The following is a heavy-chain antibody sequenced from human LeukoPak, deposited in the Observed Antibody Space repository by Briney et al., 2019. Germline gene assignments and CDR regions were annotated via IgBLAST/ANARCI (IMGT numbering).Heavy chain of an antibody. D-gene: IGHD3-3*01. Sequence: GGSLRLSCAASGFTFDDYTMHWVRQAPGKGLEWVSLISWDGGSTYYADSVKGRFTISRDNSKNSLYLQMNSLRTEDTALYHCAKDIGYYDFWSGPDYWGQGTLVTVSS. CDR1: GFTFDDYT. J-gene: IGHJ4*02. CDR3: AKDIGYYDFWSGPDY. CDR2: ISWDGGST. V-gene: IGHV3-43*01.